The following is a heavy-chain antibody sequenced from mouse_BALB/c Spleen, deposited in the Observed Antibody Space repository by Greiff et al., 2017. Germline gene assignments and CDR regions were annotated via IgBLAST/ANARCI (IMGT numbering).Heavy chain of an antibody. Sequence: EVQLKQSGTVLARPGASVKMSCKASGYSFTSYWMHWVKQRPGQGLEWIGAIYPGNSDTSYNQKFKGKAKLTAVTSASTAYMELSSLTNEDSAVYYCMGDYDAHAYWGQGTLVTVSA. J-gene: IGHJ3*01. CDR1: GYSFTSYW. CDR3: MGDYDAHAY. CDR2: IYPGNSDT. D-gene: IGHD2-4*01. V-gene: IGHV1-5*01.